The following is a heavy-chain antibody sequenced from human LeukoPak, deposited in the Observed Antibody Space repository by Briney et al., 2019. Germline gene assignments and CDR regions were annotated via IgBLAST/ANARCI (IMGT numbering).Heavy chain of an antibody. CDR1: GDTFTGYY. D-gene: IGHD4-17*01. CDR3: ARAQYGDYSAWFDP. Sequence: ASVKVSCKASGDTFTGYYMHWVRQAPGQGLEWGGRINPKSGDTNYAQKFQGGVTMTWDTSISTAYMELSRLSSDDTAVYYCARAQYGDYSAWFDPWGQGTLVTVSS. CDR2: INPKSGDT. V-gene: IGHV1-2*02. J-gene: IGHJ5*02.